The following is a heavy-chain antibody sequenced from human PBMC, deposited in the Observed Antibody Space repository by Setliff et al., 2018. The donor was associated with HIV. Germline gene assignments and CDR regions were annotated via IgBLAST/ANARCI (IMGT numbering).Heavy chain of an antibody. D-gene: IGHD3-16*01. J-gene: IGHJ5*02. CDR1: SGSISTSSYY. CDR2: IYYSGST. V-gene: IGHV4-39*07. Sequence: SETLSLTCIVSSGSISTSSYYWGWIRQPPGKGLEWIGSIYYSGSTYYNPSLKSRITISIDTSKNQFSLRLSSVTAADTAVYYCARQYYDYVWGSSGYLNWFDPWGQGTPVTVSS. CDR3: ARQYYDYVWGSSGYLNWFDP.